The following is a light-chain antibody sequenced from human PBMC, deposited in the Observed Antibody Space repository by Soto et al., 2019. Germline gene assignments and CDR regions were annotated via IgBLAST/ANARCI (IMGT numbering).Light chain of an antibody. CDR2: GAS. V-gene: IGKV3-20*01. J-gene: IGKJ4*01. Sequence: EIVLTQSPGTLSLSPGERATLSCRASQSVSSSYLAWYHQKRGQAPRLLAYGASSRATGIPDRFSGSGSGTDFTLTISRLEPADLAVYYCQQYGSSPTFGGGTKVEMK. CDR3: QQYGSSPT. CDR1: QSVSSSY.